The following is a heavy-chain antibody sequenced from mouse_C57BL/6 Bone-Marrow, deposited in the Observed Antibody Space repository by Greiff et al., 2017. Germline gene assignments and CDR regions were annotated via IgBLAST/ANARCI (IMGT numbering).Heavy chain of an antibody. D-gene: IGHD1-1*01. J-gene: IGHJ2*01. Sequence: EVMLVESGGGLVQPGGSLSLSCAASGFTFTDYYMSWVRQPPGKALEWLGFIRNKANGYTTEYSASVKGRFTISRDNSQSILYLQMNALRAEDSATYYCARYPLPRYYYGSSPYYFDYWGQATTLTVSS. CDR1: GFTFTDYY. V-gene: IGHV7-3*01. CDR2: IRNKANGYTT. CDR3: ARYPLPRYYYGSSPYYFDY.